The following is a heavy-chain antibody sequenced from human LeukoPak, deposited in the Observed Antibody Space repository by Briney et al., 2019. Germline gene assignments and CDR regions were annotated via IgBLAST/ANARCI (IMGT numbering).Heavy chain of an antibody. V-gene: IGHV1-2*02. D-gene: IGHD3-10*01. CDR1: GYTFTGYY. Sequence: GASVKVSCKASGYTFTGYYMHWVRQAPGQGLEWMGWINPNSGGTNYAQKFQGRVTMTRDTSISTAYMELSRLRSGDTAVYYCARELNRYITMVRGVSWPGDYWGQGTLVTVSS. J-gene: IGHJ4*02. CDR2: INPNSGGT. CDR3: ARELNRYITMVRGVSWPGDY.